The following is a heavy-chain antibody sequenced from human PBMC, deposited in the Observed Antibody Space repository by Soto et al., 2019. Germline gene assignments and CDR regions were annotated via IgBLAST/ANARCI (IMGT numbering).Heavy chain of an antibody. Sequence: PSETLYLTCTFSCGSIISGGYYWSWIRQHPGKGLEWIGYIYYSGSTYYNPSLKSRVTISVDTSKNQFSLKLSSVTAADTAVYYCAREGRWYLDYWGQGTLVTVSS. D-gene: IGHD4-17*01. J-gene: IGHJ4*02. CDR2: IYYSGST. V-gene: IGHV4-31*03. CDR1: CGSIISGGYY. CDR3: AREGRWYLDY.